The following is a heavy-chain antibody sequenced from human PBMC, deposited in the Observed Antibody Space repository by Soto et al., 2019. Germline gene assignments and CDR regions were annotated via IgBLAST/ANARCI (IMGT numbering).Heavy chain of an antibody. CDR1: GGTLSSYA. D-gene: IGHD3-10*01. V-gene: IGHV1-69*13. CDR2: IIPIFGTA. CDR3: ARDMVTPLDY. Sequence: ASVKVSCKASGGTLSSYAISWGRQAPGQGLEWMGGIIPIFGTANYAQKFQGRVTITADESTSTAYMELSSLRSEDTAVYYCARDMVTPLDYWGQGTLVTVSS. J-gene: IGHJ4*02.